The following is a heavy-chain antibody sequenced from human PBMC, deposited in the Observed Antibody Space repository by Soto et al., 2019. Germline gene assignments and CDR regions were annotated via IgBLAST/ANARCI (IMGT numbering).Heavy chain of an antibody. D-gene: IGHD1-1*01. CDR1: GFPVRSND. Sequence: GGSQRLSCAASGFPVRSNDMSWVRQAPGKGLEWVSVIYSGGSTYYADSVKGRFTISRHNSKNTLYLQMNSLRAEDTAVYYCARGRGGTGLFDYWGQGTLVTVSS. V-gene: IGHV3-53*04. J-gene: IGHJ4*02. CDR3: ARGRGGTGLFDY. CDR2: IYSGGST.